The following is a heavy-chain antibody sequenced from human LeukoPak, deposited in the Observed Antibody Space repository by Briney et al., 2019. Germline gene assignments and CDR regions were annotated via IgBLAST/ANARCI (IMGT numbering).Heavy chain of an antibody. J-gene: IGHJ1*01. CDR3: ARGTIAVAAEYFQH. CDR2: IYYSGST. D-gene: IGHD6-19*01. Sequence: SQTLSLTCTVSGGSIGSGGYYWSWIRQHPGKGLEWIGYIYYSGSTYYNPSLKSRVTISVDTSKNQFSLKLSSVTAADTAVYYCARGTIAVAAEYFQHWGQGTLVTVSS. V-gene: IGHV4-31*03. CDR1: GGSIGSGGYY.